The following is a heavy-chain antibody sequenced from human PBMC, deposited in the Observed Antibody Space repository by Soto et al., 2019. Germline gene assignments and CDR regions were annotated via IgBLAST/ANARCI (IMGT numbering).Heavy chain of an antibody. CDR1: GGSISSGDYY. J-gene: IGHJ4*02. Sequence: QVQLQESGPGLVKPSQTLSLTCTVSGGSISSGDYYWSWIRQPPGKGLEWIGYIYYSGSTYYNPSLKSRVTISVDTSKNQFSLKLSSVTAADTAVYYCARVPPHSSYDSSGWERYYFDYWGQGTLVTVSS. CDR3: ARVPPHSSYDSSGWERYYFDY. CDR2: IYYSGST. V-gene: IGHV4-30-4*01. D-gene: IGHD3-22*01.